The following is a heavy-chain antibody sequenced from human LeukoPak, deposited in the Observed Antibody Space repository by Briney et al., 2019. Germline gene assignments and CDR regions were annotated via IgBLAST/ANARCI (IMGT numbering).Heavy chain of an antibody. CDR3: ARYCSGGTCYVGLI. CDR1: GFTFSDYY. V-gene: IGHV3-33*08. CDR2: IRSDGSSE. D-gene: IGHD2-15*01. J-gene: IGHJ4*02. Sequence: GGSLRLSCAASGFTFSDYYMSWIRQAPGKGLEWVAVIRSDGSSEYYADSVKGRFIISRDNSKNTLYLQMNSLRAEDTAMYYCARYCSGGTCYVGLIWGQGTLVTVSS.